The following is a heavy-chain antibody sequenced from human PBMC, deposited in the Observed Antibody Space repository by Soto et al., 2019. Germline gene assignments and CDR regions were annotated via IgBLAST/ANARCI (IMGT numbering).Heavy chain of an antibody. D-gene: IGHD1-7*01. CDR1: GYTFTTYY. CDR3: AKENFQFDS. J-gene: IGHJ4*02. V-gene: IGHV1-2*02. Sequence: ASVKVSCKTSGYTFTTYYLHWVRQAPGQGIEWMGWIDPNSGVTKYAQKFQGRVTVTRDTSISTTYMELSSLTSDDTAVYYGAKENFQFDSWGQGTLVTVSS. CDR2: IDPNSGVT.